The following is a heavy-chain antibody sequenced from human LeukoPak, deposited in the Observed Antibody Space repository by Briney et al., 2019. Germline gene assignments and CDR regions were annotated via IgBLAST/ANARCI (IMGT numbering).Heavy chain of an antibody. D-gene: IGHD5-24*01. CDR3: AKQRRDGYNYFDY. CDR2: IYHSGST. Sequence: SGTLSLTCAVSGGSISSSNWWSWVRQPPGKGLEWIGEIYHSGSTNYNPSLKSRVTISVDKSKNQFSLKLSSVTAADTAVYYCAKQRRDGYNYFDYWGQGTLVTVSS. J-gene: IGHJ4*02. CDR1: GGSISSSNW. V-gene: IGHV4-4*02.